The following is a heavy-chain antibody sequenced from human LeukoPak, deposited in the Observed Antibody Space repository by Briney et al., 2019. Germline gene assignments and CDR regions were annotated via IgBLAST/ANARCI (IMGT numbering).Heavy chain of an antibody. CDR1: GGSIISYY. Sequence: SETLSLTCTGSGGSIISYYWSWIGQPPGKGLEWIGYIYYIWSTNYNLSLKSRVTISVDTSKNQFSRKLSSVTAADTAVYDCAIGEQQLFSWGQGTLVTVSS. D-gene: IGHD6-13*01. CDR2: IYYIWST. J-gene: IGHJ5*02. CDR3: AIGEQQLFS. V-gene: IGHV4-59*01.